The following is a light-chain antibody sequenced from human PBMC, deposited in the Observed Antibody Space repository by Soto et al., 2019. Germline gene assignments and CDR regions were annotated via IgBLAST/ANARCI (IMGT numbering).Light chain of an antibody. CDR2: EDS. CDR3: CSYAGSTTVV. J-gene: IGLJ2*01. CDR1: SGDVGSYNP. Sequence: QSALTQPASVSGSPGQSITISCSGASGDVGSYNPVSWYQQHPGKAPKLTIYEDSKRPSGVSNRFSGSKSGNTASLTISGFQAEYVAYYYYCSYAGSTTVVFGGGTKLTVL. V-gene: IGLV2-23*01.